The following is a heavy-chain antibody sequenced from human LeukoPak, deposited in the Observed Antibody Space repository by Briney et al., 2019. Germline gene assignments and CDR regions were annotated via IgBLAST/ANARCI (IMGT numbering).Heavy chain of an antibody. CDR3: ARGPYSGMDV. Sequence: ASVTVSCKASGYTFTSNAMNWVRQAPGQGLEWMGWINTNTGSPAYAQGFTGRFVFSLDTSVSAAYLQISTLRAEDTAVYYCARGPYSGMDVWGQGTTVTVSS. J-gene: IGHJ6*02. CDR1: GYTFTSNA. D-gene: IGHD4-11*01. CDR2: INTNTGSP. V-gene: IGHV7-4-1*02.